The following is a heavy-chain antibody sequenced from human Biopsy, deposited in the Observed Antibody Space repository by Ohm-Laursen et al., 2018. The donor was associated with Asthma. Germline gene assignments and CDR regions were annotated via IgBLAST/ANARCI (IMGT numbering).Heavy chain of an antibody. D-gene: IGHD5-12*01. Sequence: GSSVKVSCKASGDSFSNYAISWVRQAPGQGLEWMGGPISVLGTPDHAQMFEGRVTITADESTSTAYMELSSLSSEDTAVYYCARGYSGSDRIVYYYSGLEVWGQGTTVTVSS. CDR2: PISVLGTP. CDR1: GDSFSNYA. CDR3: ARGYSGSDRIVYYYSGLEV. V-gene: IGHV1-69*01. J-gene: IGHJ6*02.